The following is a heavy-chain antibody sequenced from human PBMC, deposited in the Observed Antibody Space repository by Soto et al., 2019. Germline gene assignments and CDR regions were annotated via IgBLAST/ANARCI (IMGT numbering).Heavy chain of an antibody. Sequence: SETLCLTCIVSGGSISSSRYYWGWIRQAKGKGLEWIGSIYYSGSNYYSSSLKSRVTTSVDTSKNQYSLKLSSVTAADTAVYYSARHSIYFDCWGHATLVTVS. CDR1: GGSISSSRYY. J-gene: IGHJ4*01. CDR3: ARHSIYFDC. CDR2: IYYSGSN. V-gene: IGHV4-39*01. D-gene: IGHD3-3*02.